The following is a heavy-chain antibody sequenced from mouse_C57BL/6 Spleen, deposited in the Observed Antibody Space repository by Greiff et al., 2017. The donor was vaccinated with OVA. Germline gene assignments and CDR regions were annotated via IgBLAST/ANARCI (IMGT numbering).Heavy chain of an antibody. CDR3: AREGITTVVGDLDY. Sequence: QVQLQQSGAELVRPGTSVKLSCKASGYTFTSYWMHWVKQRPGQGLEWIGVIDPSDSYTTYNQKFKGKATLTVDTSSSTAYMQLRSLTSEDSAVYYCAREGITTVVGDLDYWGQGTSVTVSS. CDR2: IDPSDSYT. D-gene: IGHD1-1*01. CDR1: GYTFTSYW. V-gene: IGHV1-59*01. J-gene: IGHJ4*01.